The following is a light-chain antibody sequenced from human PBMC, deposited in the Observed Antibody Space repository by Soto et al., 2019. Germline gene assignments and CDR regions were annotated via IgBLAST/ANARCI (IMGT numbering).Light chain of an antibody. CDR2: DVN. CDR1: SSDVGVYDF. V-gene: IGLV2-14*03. J-gene: IGLJ2*01. Sequence: QSVLTQPASVSGSPGQSITISCAGTSSDVGVYDFVSWYQQHPGKAPKLLIYDVNNRPAGISNRFSGSKSGNTASLTISGLQADDEADYYCSSYTTSTTRVFGGGTKVTV. CDR3: SSYTTSTTRV.